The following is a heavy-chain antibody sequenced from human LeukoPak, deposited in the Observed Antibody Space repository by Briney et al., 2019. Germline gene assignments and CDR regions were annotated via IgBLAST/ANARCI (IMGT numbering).Heavy chain of an antibody. CDR1: GYTFSGYY. CDR3: ARDRAAVAGQYFFDY. CDR2: IKPNSGDT. Sequence: ASVKVSCEASGYTFSGYYMHWVRQAPGQGLEWMGWIKPNSGDTKYAQKFRGRVTMTRDTSINTAYMELSSLRSDDTAMYYCARDRAAVAGQYFFDYWGQGALVTVSS. D-gene: IGHD6-19*01. V-gene: IGHV1-2*02. J-gene: IGHJ4*02.